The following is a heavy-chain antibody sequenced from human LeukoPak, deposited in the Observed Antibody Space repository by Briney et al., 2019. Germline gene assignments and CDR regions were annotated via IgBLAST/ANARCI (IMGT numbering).Heavy chain of an antibody. J-gene: IGHJ6*04. Sequence: GGSLRLSCAASGFTFSSYGMHWVRQAPGKGLEWVAVISYDGSNKYYADSVKGRFTISRDNAKNSLYLQMNSLRAEDTAVYYCAELGITMIGGVWGKGTTVTISS. V-gene: IGHV3-30*18. D-gene: IGHD3-10*02. CDR2: ISYDGSNK. CDR3: AELGITMIGGV. CDR1: GFTFSSYG.